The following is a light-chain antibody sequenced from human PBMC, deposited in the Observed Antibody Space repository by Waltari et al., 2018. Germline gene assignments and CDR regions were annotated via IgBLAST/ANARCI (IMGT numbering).Light chain of an antibody. CDR3: QQLNNYPST. J-gene: IGKJ2*01. Sequence: IQSTEAPASLSASVGDRVTNTCRASQGISSYLAWYQQKSGKAPKLLIYAASTLQSGVPSRFSGSGSGTDFTLTISSLQPEDFATYYCQQLNNYPSTFGQGTKLEI. CDR2: AAS. V-gene: IGKV1-9*01. CDR1: QGISSY.